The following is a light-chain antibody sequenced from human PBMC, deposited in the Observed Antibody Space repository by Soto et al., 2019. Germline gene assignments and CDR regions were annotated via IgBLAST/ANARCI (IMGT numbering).Light chain of an antibody. V-gene: IGLV2-14*03. Sequence: QSALTQPASVSGSPGQSITISCTGTSSDIGGYKSVSWYQQHPGKSPKLIIYDVTNRPPGISHRFSGSRSGNTASLTVSGLQADDEAHYYCSSYTLSDTLLFGGGTKVTVL. CDR2: DVT. CDR3: SSYTLSDTLL. CDR1: SSDIGGYKS. J-gene: IGLJ3*02.